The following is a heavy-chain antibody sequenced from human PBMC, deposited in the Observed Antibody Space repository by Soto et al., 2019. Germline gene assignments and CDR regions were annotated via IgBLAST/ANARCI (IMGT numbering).Heavy chain of an antibody. CDR1: GYTFTSYG. Sequence: ASVKVSCKASGYTFTSYGISWVRQAPGQGLEWMGWISAYNGNTNYAQKLQGRVTMTTDTSTSTAYTELRSLRSDDTAVYYCARALGSSGSFVYYYGMDVWGQGTTVTVSS. D-gene: IGHD3-10*01. J-gene: IGHJ6*02. CDR2: ISAYNGNT. V-gene: IGHV1-18*04. CDR3: ARALGSSGSFVYYYGMDV.